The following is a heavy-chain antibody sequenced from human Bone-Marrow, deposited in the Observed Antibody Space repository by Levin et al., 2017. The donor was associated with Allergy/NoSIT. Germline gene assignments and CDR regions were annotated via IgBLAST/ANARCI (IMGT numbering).Heavy chain of an antibody. D-gene: IGHD2-8*02. J-gene: IGHJ4*02. CDR2: IYHGGST. V-gene: IGHV4-30-2*01. CDR3: ARTETGGWYYFDY. Sequence: SCTVSGASVSNGAYYWTWIRQTPGKGLEWIGYIYHGGSTYYNPSLKNRLTMSVDTSKNQFSLKLNSVTAADTAVYYCARTETGGWYYFDYWGPGILVTVSS. CDR1: GASVSNGAYY.